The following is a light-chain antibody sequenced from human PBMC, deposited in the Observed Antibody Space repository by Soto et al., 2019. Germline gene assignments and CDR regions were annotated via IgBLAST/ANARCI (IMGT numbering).Light chain of an antibody. CDR3: SLYASTNTFM. J-gene: IGLJ3*02. CDR2: EAT. CDR1: SSDIGRYNL. Sequence: QSALTQPASVSGSPGQSITVSCTRTSSDIGRYNLVSWYQQHPGKPPKLMIYEATKRPSGVYNRFSGSKSGNTAPLTISGLQAEDEADYYCSLYASTNTFMFGGGTKLTLL. V-gene: IGLV2-23*02.